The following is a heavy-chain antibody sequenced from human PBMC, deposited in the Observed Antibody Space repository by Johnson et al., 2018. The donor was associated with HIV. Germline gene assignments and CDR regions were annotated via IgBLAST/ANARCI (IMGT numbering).Heavy chain of an antibody. Sequence: HVQLVESGGGVVQPGRSLRLSCAASGFTFSSYAMHWVRQAPGKGLEWVAVISYDGSNKYYADSVKGRFTISRDNSKNTLYLQMNSLRAEDTAVYYCASVPIIVVLDGAFDIWGQGTMVTVSS. CDR1: GFTFSSYA. V-gene: IGHV3-30*14. D-gene: IGHD3-22*01. CDR3: ASVPIIVVLDGAFDI. CDR2: ISYDGSNK. J-gene: IGHJ3*02.